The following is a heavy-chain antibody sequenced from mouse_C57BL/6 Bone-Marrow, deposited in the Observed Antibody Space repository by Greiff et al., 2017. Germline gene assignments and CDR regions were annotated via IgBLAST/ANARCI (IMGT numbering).Heavy chain of an antibody. J-gene: IGHJ1*03. D-gene: IGHD1-1*02. CDR1: GYSITSDY. CDR3: ARSPSLRWWYFDV. Sequence: ESGPGLAKPSQTLSLTCSVTGYSITSDYWNWIRKFSGNKLEYMGYIRYSGSTYYNPSLKSRISITRDTSKNQYYLQLNSVTTEDTAAEYCARSPSLRWWYFDVWGKGTTVTVSS. V-gene: IGHV3-8*01. CDR2: IRYSGST.